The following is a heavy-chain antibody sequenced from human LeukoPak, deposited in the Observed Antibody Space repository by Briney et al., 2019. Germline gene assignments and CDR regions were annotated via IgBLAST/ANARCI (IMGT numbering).Heavy chain of an antibody. Sequence: PGGSLRLSCVASGFTFSTYWMSWVRQAPGKGLEWVASIKQDGSEKYYVDSVKGRFTISRDNAKNSLFLQMNSLRVEDTAVYYCARPFDFWSGYYWDWGQGTLVTVSS. D-gene: IGHD3-3*01. CDR1: GFTFSTYW. J-gene: IGHJ4*02. V-gene: IGHV3-7*01. CDR2: IKQDGSEK. CDR3: ARPFDFWSGYYWD.